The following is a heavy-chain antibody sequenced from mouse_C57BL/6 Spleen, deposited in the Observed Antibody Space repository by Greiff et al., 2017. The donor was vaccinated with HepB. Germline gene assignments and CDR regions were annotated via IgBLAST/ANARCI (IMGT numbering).Heavy chain of an antibody. J-gene: IGHJ4*01. CDR3: TTSEDYYAMDY. V-gene: IGHV14-4*01. Sequence: VQLQQSGAELVRPGASVKLSCTASGFNIKDDYMHWVKQRPEQGLEWIGWIDPENGDTEYASKFQGKATITADTSSNTAYLQLSSLTSEDTAVSYCTTSEDYYAMDYWGQGTSVTVSS. CDR1: GFNIKDDY. CDR2: IDPENGDT.